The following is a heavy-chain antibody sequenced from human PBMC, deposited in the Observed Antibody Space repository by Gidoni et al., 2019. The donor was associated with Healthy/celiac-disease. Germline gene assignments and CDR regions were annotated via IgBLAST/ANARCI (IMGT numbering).Heavy chain of an antibody. CDR1: GGSISSSSYY. CDR3: ARLVHLKYYFDY. V-gene: IGHV4-39*01. CDR2: IYYSGST. D-gene: IGHD3-10*01. Sequence: QLQLQESGPGLVKPSETLSLTCTVSGGSISSSSYYWGWIRQPPGKGLEWIGSIYYSGSTYYNPSLKSRVTISVDTSKNQFSLKLSSVTAADTAVYYCARLVHLKYYFDYWGQGTLVTVSS. J-gene: IGHJ4*02.